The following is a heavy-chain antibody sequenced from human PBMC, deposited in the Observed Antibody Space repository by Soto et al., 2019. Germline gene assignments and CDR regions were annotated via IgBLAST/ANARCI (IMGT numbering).Heavy chain of an antibody. Sequence: QVQLVQSGAEVKKPGSSVKVSCKASGGTFSDYAISWVRQAPGHGLEWMGGLIPVFGSTHYAQSFQGRLTITANPSSTAAYMELSSLRSDDTAVYYCARSIGSSSFYFDFWGPGTRVTVSS. CDR3: ARSIGSSSFYFDF. CDR2: LIPVFGST. CDR1: GGTFSDYA. V-gene: IGHV1-69*01. J-gene: IGHJ4*02. D-gene: IGHD6-6*01.